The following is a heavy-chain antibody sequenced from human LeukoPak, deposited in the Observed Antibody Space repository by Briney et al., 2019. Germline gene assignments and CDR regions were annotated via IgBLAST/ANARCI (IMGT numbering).Heavy chain of an antibody. CDR2: IYSGGST. V-gene: IGHV3-53*01. CDR1: GFTFSSYA. CDR3: ARGSGYDSSGYLDY. Sequence: GGSLRLSCAASGFTFSSYAMSWVRQAPGRGLEWVSVIYSGGSTYYADSVKGRFTISRDNSKNTLYLQMNSLRAEDTAVYYCARGSGYDSSGYLDYWGQGTLVTVSS. J-gene: IGHJ4*02. D-gene: IGHD3-22*01.